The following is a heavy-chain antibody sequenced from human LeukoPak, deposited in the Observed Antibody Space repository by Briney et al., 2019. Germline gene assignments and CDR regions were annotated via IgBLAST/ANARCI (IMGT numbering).Heavy chain of an antibody. CDR1: GFTFSSYW. CDR2: IYSGGST. Sequence: GGSLRLSCAASGFTFSSYWMSWVRQAPGKGLEWVSVIYSGGSTYYADSVKGRFTISRDNSKNTLYLQMNSLRAEDTAVYYCASAQYYYYYGMDVWGQGTTVTVSS. CDR3: ASAQYYYYYGMDV. J-gene: IGHJ6*02. V-gene: IGHV3-66*01.